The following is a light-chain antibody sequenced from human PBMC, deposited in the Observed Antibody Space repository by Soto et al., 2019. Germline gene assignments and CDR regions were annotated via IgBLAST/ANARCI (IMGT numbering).Light chain of an antibody. CDR3: QQYGSSPGT. J-gene: IGKJ1*01. CDR2: GAS. V-gene: IGKV3-20*01. Sequence: EAGLTQSPSTLSLSPGERATLSCRASRSVTSRYLAWYQQKPGQAPRLLIFGASIRDTGIPDRFSGSGSGTDFTLTISRLESEDFALYYCQQYGSSPGTFGQGTKLDI. CDR1: RSVTSRY.